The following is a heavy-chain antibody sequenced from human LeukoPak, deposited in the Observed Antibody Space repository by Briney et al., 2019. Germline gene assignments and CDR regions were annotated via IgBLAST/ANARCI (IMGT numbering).Heavy chain of an antibody. D-gene: IGHD6-13*01. CDR3: GRGIRGYSSTWFVDY. J-gene: IGHJ4*02. Sequence: GGCVRLSCAASGFTLSSYSMNWGRQAPGKGLEWVSYISSGSSVIYYADSVKGRFTISRDNAKNSLYLQMNSLTDDDTAVYYCGRGIRGYSSTWFVDYWGQGNLGTVSS. CDR2: ISSGSSVI. CDR1: GFTLSSYS. V-gene: IGHV3-48*02.